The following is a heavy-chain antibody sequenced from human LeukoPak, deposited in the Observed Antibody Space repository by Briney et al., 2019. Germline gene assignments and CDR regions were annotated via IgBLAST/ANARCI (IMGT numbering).Heavy chain of an antibody. CDR3: ARGPLYEGYFDY. J-gene: IGHJ4*02. Sequence: SVKVSCKASGGTFSSYAISWVRQAPGQGLEWMGGIIPIFGTANYAQKFQGRVTITTDKSTSTAYMELSSLRSEDTAVYYCARGPLYEGYFDYWGQGTLVTVSS. CDR2: IIPIFGTA. CDR1: GGTFSSYA. V-gene: IGHV1-69*05. D-gene: IGHD5/OR15-5a*01.